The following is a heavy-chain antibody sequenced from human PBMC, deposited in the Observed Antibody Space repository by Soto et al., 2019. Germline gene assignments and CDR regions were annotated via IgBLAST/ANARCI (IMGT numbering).Heavy chain of an antibody. V-gene: IGHV4-31*03. J-gene: IGHJ4*02. Sequence: QVQLQESGPGLVKPSQTLSLTCTVSGGSIIDGQTYLNWIRQHPERGLEWMGYINYRGTTNSSPALKSRILISIDTSKNQFSLRLRSVAAADTAVYYGARDAPGVAPYWGQGPLVTVSS. CDR2: INYRGTT. CDR1: GGSIIDGQTY. CDR3: ARDAPGVAPY. D-gene: IGHD2-15*01.